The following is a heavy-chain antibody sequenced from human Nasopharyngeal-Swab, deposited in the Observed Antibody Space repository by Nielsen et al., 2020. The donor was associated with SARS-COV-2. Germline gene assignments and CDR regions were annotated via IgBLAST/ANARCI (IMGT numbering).Heavy chain of an antibody. CDR3: ARDVRIFGVVIITYYYYYYMDV. CDR2: IKQDGSEK. CDR1: GFTFSSYW. Sequence: GESLKIFCAASGFTFSSYWMSWVRQAPGKGLEWVANIKQDGSEKYYVDSVKGRFTISRDNAKNSLYLQMNSLRAEDTAVYYCARDVRIFGVVIITYYYYYYMDVWGKGTTVTVSS. V-gene: IGHV3-7*01. J-gene: IGHJ6*03. D-gene: IGHD3-3*01.